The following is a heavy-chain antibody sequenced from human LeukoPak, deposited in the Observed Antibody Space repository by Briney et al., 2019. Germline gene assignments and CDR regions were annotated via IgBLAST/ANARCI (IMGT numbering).Heavy chain of an antibody. J-gene: IGHJ4*02. D-gene: IGHD2-2*01. CDR3: ARDGTSTDDY. CDR1: GYTFSNFG. CDR2: ISGNNDNP. V-gene: IGHV1-18*01. Sequence: SVKVSCKTSGYTFSNFGVNWVRQAPGQGLEWMGWISGNNDNPNYGQKFQGRFTVTTDSSTSTAYMELRNLRFDDTAVYYCARDGTSTDDYWGQGALVTVSS.